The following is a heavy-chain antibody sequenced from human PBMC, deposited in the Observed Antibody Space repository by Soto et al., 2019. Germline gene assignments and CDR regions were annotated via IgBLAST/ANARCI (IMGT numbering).Heavy chain of an antibody. J-gene: IGHJ4*02. D-gene: IGHD2-21*01. Sequence: QVQLVESGGGVVQPGTSLRLSCAASGLTFSSFGMHWVRQAPGKGLEWVALISSDGRHKYYSDSVKGRFTISRDNSQNTLYLQMDSLRPEDTAVYFCAKDVYNALIFVVSHFDQWGQGTLVTVSS. CDR3: AKDVYNALIFVVSHFDQ. CDR1: GLTFSSFG. V-gene: IGHV3-30*18. CDR2: ISSDGRHK.